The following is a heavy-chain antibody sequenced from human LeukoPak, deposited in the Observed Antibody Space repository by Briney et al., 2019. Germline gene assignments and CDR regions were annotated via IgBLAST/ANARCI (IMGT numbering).Heavy chain of an antibody. V-gene: IGHV4-34*01. D-gene: IGHD2-15*01. CDR2: INHSGST. Sequence: SETLSLTCAVYGGSFSGYYWSWIRQPPGKGLEWIGEINHSGSTNYNPSLKSRVTISVDTSKNQFSLKLSSVTAADTAVYYCARRYCSGGSCYEVPYYFDYWGQGTLVTVSP. CDR1: GGSFSGYY. CDR3: ARRYCSGGSCYEVPYYFDY. J-gene: IGHJ4*02.